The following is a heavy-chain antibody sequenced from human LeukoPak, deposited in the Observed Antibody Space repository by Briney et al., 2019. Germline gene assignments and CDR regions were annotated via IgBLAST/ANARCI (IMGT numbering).Heavy chain of an antibody. CDR1: GGSVSSSKW. D-gene: IGHD3-10*01. J-gene: IGHJ6*02. V-gene: IGHV4-4*02. CDR2: VYHDGGT. CDR3: ARGRGFGRGSFYYYYGMDV. Sequence: SETLSLTCVVSGGSVSSSKWWSWVRQPLGKGLEWIGQVYHDGGTKYNPSLKSRVTILVDKSKNQFSLKLSSVTAADTAVYYCARGRGFGRGSFYYYYGMDVWGQGTTVTVSS.